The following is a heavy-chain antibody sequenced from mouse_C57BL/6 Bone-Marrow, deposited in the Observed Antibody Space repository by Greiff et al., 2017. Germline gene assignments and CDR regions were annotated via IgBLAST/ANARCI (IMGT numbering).Heavy chain of an antibody. CDR1: GYTFTSYW. J-gene: IGHJ3*01. V-gene: IGHV1-50*01. CDR3: AGIAGSAWFAN. Sequence: QVQLQQPGAELVKPGASVKLSCKASGYTFTSYWMQWVKQRPGQGLEWIGEIDPSDSYINYNQKFKGKATLTVDTSSSTAYMQLSSLTSEDSAVYYGAGIAGSAWFANWGQGTLVTVSA. D-gene: IGHD1-1*01. CDR2: IDPSDSYI.